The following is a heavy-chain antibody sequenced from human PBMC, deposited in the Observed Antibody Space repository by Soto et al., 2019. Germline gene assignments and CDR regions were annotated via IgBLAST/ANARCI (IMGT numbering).Heavy chain of an antibody. Sequence: SVKVSFKDSRGTFSSYAISWGRQAPGQGLEWMGGIIPIFGTANYAQKFQGRVTITADESTSTAYMELSSLRSEDTDVYYCARLGSSNYYYGMDDWGQGTMVTVYS. V-gene: IGHV1-69*13. D-gene: IGHD6-6*01. CDR3: ARLGSSNYYYGMDD. J-gene: IGHJ6*02. CDR2: IIPIFGTA. CDR1: RGTFSSYA.